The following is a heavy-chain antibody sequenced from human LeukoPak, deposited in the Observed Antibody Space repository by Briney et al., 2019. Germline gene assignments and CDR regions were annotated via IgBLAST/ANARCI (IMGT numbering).Heavy chain of an antibody. J-gene: IGHJ4*02. CDR1: GFTFDDYA. CDR3: TKDFSGSYEN. Sequence: GGSLRLSCATSGFTFDDYAFHWVRQVPGKGLEWVSLISRDGGTTSYGDSVKGRFTISRDNSKNSLYMQMNSLKTEDSALYYCTKDFSGSYENWGQGTLVTVSS. V-gene: IGHV3-43*02. D-gene: IGHD3-10*01. CDR2: ISRDGGTT.